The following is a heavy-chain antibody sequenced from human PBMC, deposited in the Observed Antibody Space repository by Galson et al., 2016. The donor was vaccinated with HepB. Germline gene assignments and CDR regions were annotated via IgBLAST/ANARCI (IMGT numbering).Heavy chain of an antibody. J-gene: IGHJ5*02. Sequence: CAISGDSISSNSAAWTWIRQSPLRGFEWLGRTYYGSKWYNDYAVSVKSRISIHPDTSKNQFSLQLNSVTPEDTAVYYCARVRCSTFRCQNWFDPWGQGTLVTVSS. D-gene: IGHD2/OR15-2a*01. CDR1: GDSISSNSAA. CDR2: TYYGSKWYN. V-gene: IGHV6-1*01. CDR3: ARVRCSTFRCQNWFDP.